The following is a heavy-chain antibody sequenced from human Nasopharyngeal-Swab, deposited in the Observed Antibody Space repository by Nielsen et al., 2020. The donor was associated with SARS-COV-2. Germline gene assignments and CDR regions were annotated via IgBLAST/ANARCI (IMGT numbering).Heavy chain of an antibody. CDR1: GDSISSGKDY. CDR3: ARLGRYYDTLSGYARHFDY. J-gene: IGHJ4*02. V-gene: IGHV4-30-4*01. CDR2: IDHSGST. Sequence: LRLSCTVSGDSISSGKDYWNWIRQTPGRGLEWIGYIDHSGSTDHNPSLKSRVTISVDTSKNQFSLKVNSVTAADTAVYYCARLGRYYDTLSGYARHFDYWGQGILVTVSS. D-gene: IGHD3-9*01.